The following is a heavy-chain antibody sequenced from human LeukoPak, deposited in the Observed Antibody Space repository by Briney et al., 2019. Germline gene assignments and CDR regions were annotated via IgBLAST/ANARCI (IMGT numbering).Heavy chain of an antibody. V-gene: IGHV3-11*05. Sequence: PGGSLRLSCAASGFTFSDYYMSWIRQAPGKGLEWVSYISSSSSYTNYADSVKGRFTISRDNAKNSLYLQMNSLRAEDTAVYYCARDRSWGSGYNYGMDVWGQGTTVTVSS. CDR1: GFTFSDYY. CDR2: ISSSSSYT. CDR3: ARDRSWGSGYNYGMDV. D-gene: IGHD2-15*01. J-gene: IGHJ6*02.